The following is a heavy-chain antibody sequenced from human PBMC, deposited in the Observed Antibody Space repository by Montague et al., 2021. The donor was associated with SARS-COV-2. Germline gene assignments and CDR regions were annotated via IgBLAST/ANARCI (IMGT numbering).Heavy chain of an antibody. J-gene: IGHJ6*02. CDR2: ISGDGGST. CDR3: AKDTEYCSSTSCDYCYYGMDV. Sequence: SLRLSCPASGFTFDDYAMHWVRQAPGKGLEWVSLISGDGGSTYYADSVKGRFTISRDNSKNSLYLQMNSLRTEDTALYYSAKDTEYCSSTSCDYCYYGMDVWGQGTTVTVSS. CDR1: GFTFDDYA. D-gene: IGHD2-2*01. V-gene: IGHV3-43*02.